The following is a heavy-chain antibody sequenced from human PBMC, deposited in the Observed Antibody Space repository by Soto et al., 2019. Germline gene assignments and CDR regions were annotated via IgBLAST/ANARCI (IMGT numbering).Heavy chain of an antibody. J-gene: IGHJ4*02. Sequence: EVQLVQSGGGLVQPGGSLTLSCVASGFNFRTSWMSWVRQSPERGLEWVANIKEDGSVRNHVDSVEGRFTVSRDNAKNSLFLEMTSLRDEDTAVYYCARELSWSGRDYWGQVSLVTVSS. CDR3: ARELSWSGRDY. CDR1: GFNFRTSW. CDR2: IKEDGSVR. V-gene: IGHV3-7*03. D-gene: IGHD3-3*01.